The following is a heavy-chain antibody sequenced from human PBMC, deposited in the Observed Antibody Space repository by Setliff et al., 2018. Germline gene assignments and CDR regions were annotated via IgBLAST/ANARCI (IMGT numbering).Heavy chain of an antibody. Sequence: ASVKVSCKASGYTFTSYAMHWVRQAPGQRLEWMGWINAGNGNTKYSQKFQGRVTITRDTSASTAYMELSSLRSEDTAVYYCARDKLWLMGYYYYYYMDVGGKGTTVTVSS. V-gene: IGHV1-3*01. CDR2: INAGNGNT. CDR1: GYTFTSYA. D-gene: IGHD5-18*01. CDR3: ARDKLWLMGYYYYYYMDV. J-gene: IGHJ6*03.